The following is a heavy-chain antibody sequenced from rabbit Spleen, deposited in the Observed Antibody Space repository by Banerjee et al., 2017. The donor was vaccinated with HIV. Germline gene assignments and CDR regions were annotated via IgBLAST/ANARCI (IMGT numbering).Heavy chain of an antibody. CDR1: GIDFSSYY. V-gene: IGHV1S40*01. D-gene: IGHD4-1*01. Sequence: QSLEESGGDLVKPGASLTLTCTGSGIDFSSYYMSWVRQAPGKGLEWIARTVSGSDITQYASWAKGRLTISRTSSTTVTLQMTSLTAADTATYFCVRDLAGVIGWNFNLWGPGTLVTVS. J-gene: IGHJ4*01. CDR3: VRDLAGVIGWNFNL. CDR2: TVSGSDIT.